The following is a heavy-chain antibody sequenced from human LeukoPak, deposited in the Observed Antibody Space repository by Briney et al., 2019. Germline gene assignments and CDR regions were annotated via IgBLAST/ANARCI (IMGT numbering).Heavy chain of an antibody. CDR2: INHSGST. CDR3: ASAFITMVRGVIIIGRDAFDI. CDR1: GFTFSSYW. V-gene: IGHV4-34*01. Sequence: GSLRLSCAASGFTFSSYWMSWVRQPPGKGLEWIGEINHSGSTNYNPSLKSRVTISVDTSKNQFSLKLSSVTAADTAVYYCASAFITMVRGVIIIGRDAFDIWGQGTMVTVSS. J-gene: IGHJ3*02. D-gene: IGHD3-10*01.